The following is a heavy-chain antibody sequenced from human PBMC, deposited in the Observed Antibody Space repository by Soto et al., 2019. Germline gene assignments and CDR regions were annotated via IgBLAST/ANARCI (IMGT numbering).Heavy chain of an antibody. J-gene: IGHJ4*02. V-gene: IGHV1-69*06. CDR1: GGTFNNYA. D-gene: IGHD1-26*01. Sequence: QVQLVQSGAEVKKPGSSVKVSCKASGGTFNNYAISWVRQAPGQGLEWMGGIIPLFGTANYAQKFEGRVTITADKSTDTAYMELSSLKSEDTAVYYCARLIGEGYSGTSALDYWGQGTLVTVSS. CDR2: IIPLFGTA. CDR3: ARLIGEGYSGTSALDY.